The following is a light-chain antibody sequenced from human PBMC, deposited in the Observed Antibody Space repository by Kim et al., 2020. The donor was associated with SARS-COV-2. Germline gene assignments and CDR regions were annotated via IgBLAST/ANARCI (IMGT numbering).Light chain of an antibody. CDR3: QQYNDYSAT. CDR1: QTISSR. V-gene: IGKV1-5*03. J-gene: IGKJ2*01. Sequence: SASVGDSVTMTCRASQTISSRMAWYQQKPGKVPTLLIYEASTLESGVTSRFSGSRSGTEFTLTISSLQPDDFATYYCQQYNDYSATFGQGTKLEI. CDR2: EAS.